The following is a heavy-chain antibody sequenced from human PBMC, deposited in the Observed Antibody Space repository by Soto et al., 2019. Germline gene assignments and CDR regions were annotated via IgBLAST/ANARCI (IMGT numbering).Heavy chain of an antibody. V-gene: IGHV1-18*01. CDR3: AREGQYYDSSGYVN. Sequence: QVKLVQSGTEVKKPAASLKVSCKASGYSFATSGISWVRQAPGQGLEWMGWISVYNGNTNYDQKLHDRVTMTTDTSTTTAYLELRSLRSDDTAVYYCAREGQYYDSSGYVNWGQGTLVTVSS. J-gene: IGHJ4*02. D-gene: IGHD3-22*01. CDR1: GYSFATSG. CDR2: ISVYNGNT.